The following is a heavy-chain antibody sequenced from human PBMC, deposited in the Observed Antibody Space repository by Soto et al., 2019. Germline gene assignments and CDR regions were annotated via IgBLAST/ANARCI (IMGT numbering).Heavy chain of an antibody. CDR3: ARNMVRGVIAFDI. V-gene: IGHV4-59*01. CDR2: IYYSGST. Sequence: SETLSLTCTVSGGSISSYYWSWIRQPPGKGLEWIGYIYYSGSTNYNPSLKSRVTISVDTSKNQFSLKLSSVTAADTAVYYCARNMVRGVIAFDIWGQGTMVTVSS. D-gene: IGHD3-10*01. CDR1: GGSISSYY. J-gene: IGHJ3*02.